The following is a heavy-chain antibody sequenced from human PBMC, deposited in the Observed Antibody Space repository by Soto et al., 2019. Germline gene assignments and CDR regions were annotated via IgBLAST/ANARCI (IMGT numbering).Heavy chain of an antibody. CDR1: GGSISSGGYY. CDR3: ASIVSSPHGEFSD. CDR2: IYYSGST. V-gene: IGHV4-31*03. J-gene: IGHJ4*02. D-gene: IGHD3-10*01. Sequence: QVQLQESGPGLVKPSQILSLTCTVSGGSISSGGYYWSWIRQQPGKGLEWIGYIYYSGSTYYNPSLKSRVTISVDTSKNQFSLKLSSVTAADTAVYYCASIVSSPHGEFSDWGQGTLVTVSS.